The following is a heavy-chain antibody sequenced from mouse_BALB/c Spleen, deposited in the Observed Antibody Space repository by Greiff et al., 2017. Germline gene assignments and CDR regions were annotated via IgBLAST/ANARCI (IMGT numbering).Heavy chain of an antibody. CDR2: INPNNGGT. CDR3: ARGAMVTDYYAMDY. Sequence: EVQLQQSGPELVKPGASVKIPCKASGYTFTDYNMDWVKQSHGKSLEWIGDINPNNGGTIYNQKFKGKATLTVDKSSSTAYMELRSLTSEDTAVYYCARGAMVTDYYAMDYWGQGTSVTVSS. J-gene: IGHJ4*01. V-gene: IGHV1-18*01. D-gene: IGHD2-2*01. CDR1: GYTFTDYN.